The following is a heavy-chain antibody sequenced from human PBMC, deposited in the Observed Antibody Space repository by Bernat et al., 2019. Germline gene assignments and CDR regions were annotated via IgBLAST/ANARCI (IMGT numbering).Heavy chain of an antibody. CDR1: GFTFSSYG. CDR3: AKDSTGYYYY. V-gene: IGHV3-30*18. D-gene: IGHD3-9*01. Sequence: QVQLVESGGGVVQPGRSLRLSCAASGFTFSSYGMHWVRQAPGKGLEWVAVISYDGSNKYYADSVKGRFTISRNNSKNTLYLQMNSLRAEDTAVYYCAKDSTGYYYYWGQGTLVTGSS. CDR2: ISYDGSNK. J-gene: IGHJ4*02.